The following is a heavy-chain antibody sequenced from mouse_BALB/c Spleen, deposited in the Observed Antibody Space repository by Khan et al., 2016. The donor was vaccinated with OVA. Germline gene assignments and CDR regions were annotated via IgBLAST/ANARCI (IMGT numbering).Heavy chain of an antibody. J-gene: IGHJ3*01. CDR2: IWSAGST. CDR3: ARRGYDYGRGALFAY. CDR1: GFSLNNYS. V-gene: IGHV2-2*02. Sequence: QVQLKQSGPGLVQPSQSLSITCTVSGFSLNNYSVHWVRQSPGKGLEWLGVIWSAGSTDYNAAFISRLTISKDNSRSQVFFKMNSLQPNDTARYYCARRGYDYGRGALFAYWGQGTPVTVSA. D-gene: IGHD2-4*01.